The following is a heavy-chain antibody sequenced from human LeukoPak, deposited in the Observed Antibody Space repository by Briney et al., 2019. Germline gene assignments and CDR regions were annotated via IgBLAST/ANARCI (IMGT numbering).Heavy chain of an antibody. CDR3: ARSPVPAAIFDY. D-gene: IGHD2-2*01. V-gene: IGHV1-2*06. J-gene: IGHJ4*02. CDR2: INPNTGGT. CDR1: GYTFTGYH. Sequence: GASVKVSCKASGYTFTGYHMHWVRQAPGQGLEWMGRINPNTGGTEYAQKFQGRVTITRDTSASTAYMELSSLRSEDTAVYYCARSPVPAAIFDYWGQGSLVTVSS.